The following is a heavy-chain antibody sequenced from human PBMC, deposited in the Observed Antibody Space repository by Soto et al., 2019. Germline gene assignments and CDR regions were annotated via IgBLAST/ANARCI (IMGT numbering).Heavy chain of an antibody. D-gene: IGHD3-10*01. J-gene: IGHJ5*02. CDR2: IYYSGST. Sequence: SETLSLTCTVAGGSISSYYWSWIRQPPGKGLEWIGYIYYSGSTNYNPSLKSRVTISVDTSKNQFSLKLSSVTAADTAVYYCARLGDRNWFDPWGQGTLVTVSS. CDR1: GGSISSYY. V-gene: IGHV4-59*01. CDR3: ARLGDRNWFDP.